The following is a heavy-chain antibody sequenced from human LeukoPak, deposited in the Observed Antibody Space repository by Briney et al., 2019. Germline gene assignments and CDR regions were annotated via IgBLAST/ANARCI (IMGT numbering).Heavy chain of an antibody. CDR1: GGSISSYY. D-gene: IGHD3-10*01. Sequence: PSETLSLTCTVSGGSISSYYWSWIRQPPGKGLEWIGYTYYSGSTNYNPSLKSRVTISVDTSRNQFSLKLSSVTAADTAVYYCARHNVVYYGSGAHFDYWGQGTLVTVSS. CDR3: ARHNVVYYGSGAHFDY. V-gene: IGHV4-59*08. CDR2: TYYSGST. J-gene: IGHJ4*02.